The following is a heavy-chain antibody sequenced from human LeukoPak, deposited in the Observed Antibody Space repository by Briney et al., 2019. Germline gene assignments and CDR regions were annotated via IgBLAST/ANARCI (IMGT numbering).Heavy chain of an antibody. D-gene: IGHD1-26*01. CDR2: ISPYNGHT. CDR3: AREGESRKLDS. Sequence: ASVKVSCKTSGYNFTTYFITWVRQAPGQGLEWMGWISPYNGHTKCAHSLQGRVTMTTDTSTSTAFMELRSLMSDDTAVYFCAREGESRKLDSWGQGTLVTVSS. CDR1: GYNFTTYF. J-gene: IGHJ5*01. V-gene: IGHV1-18*04.